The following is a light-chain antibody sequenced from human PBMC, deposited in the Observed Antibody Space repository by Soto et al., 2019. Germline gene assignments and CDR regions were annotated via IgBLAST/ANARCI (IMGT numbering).Light chain of an antibody. CDR3: TSYTSTNTRVV. CDR2: DVS. CDR1: NSDIGTYNS. Sequence: QSVLTQPASVSGSPGQSITISCTGSNSDIGTYNSVSWYQQHPGKAPKLMIYDVSDRPSGISNRFSGSKSGITASLTISGLQAEDEADYYCTSYTSTNTRVVIGGGTKVTVL. J-gene: IGLJ2*01. V-gene: IGLV2-14*03.